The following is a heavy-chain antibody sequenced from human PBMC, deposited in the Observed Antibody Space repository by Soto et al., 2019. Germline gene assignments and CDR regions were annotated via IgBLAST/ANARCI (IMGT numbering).Heavy chain of an antibody. CDR3: ASTKYDSSAYYYWYLGL. CDR1: EDTFRNYA. CDR2: IIPIFGTA. D-gene: IGHD3-22*01. Sequence: QVELVQSGAEVKKPGSSVKVSCQASEDTFRNYAISWVRQAPGQGLEWMGGIIPIFGTANYAQKFQGRVPITTDTSANTVHVELSRLRSEDTAVYYCASTKYDSSAYYYWYLGLWGRITLVTVSS. J-gene: IGHJ2*01. V-gene: IGHV1-69*06.